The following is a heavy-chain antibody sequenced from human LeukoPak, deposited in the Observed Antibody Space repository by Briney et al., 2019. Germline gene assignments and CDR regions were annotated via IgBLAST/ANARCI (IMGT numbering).Heavy chain of an antibody. CDR1: GFTFSSFG. CDR3: ARDLTYYDFWSGYSN. Sequence: GGSLRLSCVASGFTFSSFGMSWVRQPPGKGLEWVASFDGIGGDTQYADSVKGRFTISRDNSKNTLYLQMNSLRAEDTAVYYCARDLTYYDFWSGYSNWGQGTLVTVSS. D-gene: IGHD3-3*01. V-gene: IGHV3-23*01. CDR2: FDGIGGDT. J-gene: IGHJ4*02.